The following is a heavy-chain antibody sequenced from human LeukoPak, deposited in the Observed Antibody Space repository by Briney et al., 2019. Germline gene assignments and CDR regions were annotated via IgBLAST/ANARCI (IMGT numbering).Heavy chain of an antibody. V-gene: IGHV3-23*01. J-gene: IGHJ4*02. Sequence: GGSLRLSCAASGFTFSTYAMRWVRQAPGKGLEWVAALTNGGGNSCFTYYADSVKGRFFISREDSNSTLYMQLRSLRAEDTAVYYCAKAMSTDHYDSRGFYRVDFDSWGQGTMVTVSS. D-gene: IGHD3-22*01. CDR3: AKAMSTDHYDSRGFYRVDFDS. CDR2: LTNGGGNSCFT. CDR1: GFTFSTYA.